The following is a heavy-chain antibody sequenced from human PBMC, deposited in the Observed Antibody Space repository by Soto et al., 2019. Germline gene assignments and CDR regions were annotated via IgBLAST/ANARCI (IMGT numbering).Heavy chain of an antibody. CDR2: IIPFIGTE. CDR1: GDTFNSHS. CDR3: APAASTCAAGSEN. D-gene: IGHD6-13*01. V-gene: IGHV1-69*08. J-gene: IGHJ1*01. Sequence: QVQLVQSGAEVKKPGSSVKVSCKASGDTFNSHSFTWVRQAPGQGLEWMGRIIPFIGTESHAQKFKDRITISAGTYTGGACLPLHAIRADGPAIYSCAPAASTCAAGSENSGQGPRFTVSS.